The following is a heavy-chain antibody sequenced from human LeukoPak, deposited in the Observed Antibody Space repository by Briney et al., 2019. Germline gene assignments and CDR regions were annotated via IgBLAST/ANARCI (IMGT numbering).Heavy chain of an antibody. J-gene: IGHJ4*02. V-gene: IGHV3-7*01. Sequence: PGGSLRLSCAASGFRFSNYWMSWVRQAPGKGLEWVANINQDGSEKQNVDSVKGRFTISRDNAKNSLYLQMNSLRAEDTAVYYCARGPPGYCSGGSCYAAVYWGQGTLVTVSS. CDR2: INQDGSEK. D-gene: IGHD2-15*01. CDR3: ARGPPGYCSGGSCYAAVY. CDR1: GFRFSNYW.